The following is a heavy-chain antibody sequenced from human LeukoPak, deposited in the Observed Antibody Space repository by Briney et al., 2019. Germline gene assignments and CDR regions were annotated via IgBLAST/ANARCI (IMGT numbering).Heavy chain of an antibody. V-gene: IGHV1-18*01. J-gene: IGHJ4*02. CDR2: ISAYNGNT. D-gene: IGHD2-2*01. Sequence: ASVKVSCKASGYTFTSYGISWVRQAPGQGLEWMGWISAYNGNTSYAQKLQGRVTMTTDTSTSTAYMELSRLRSDDTAVYYCARDSCSTNCYAYFDYWGQGTLVTLSS. CDR3: ARDSCSTNCYAYFDY. CDR1: GYTFTSYG.